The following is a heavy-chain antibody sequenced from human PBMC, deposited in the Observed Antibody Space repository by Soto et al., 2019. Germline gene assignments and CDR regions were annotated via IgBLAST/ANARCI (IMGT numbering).Heavy chain of an antibody. CDR1: GFTFSDYY. CDR2: ISGSGSTI. J-gene: IGHJ6*03. CDR3: ASGVTSSPFLHHLMDR. V-gene: IGHV3-11*01. D-gene: IGHD3-16*01. Sequence: QVQLVESGGGLVKPGGSLRLSCAASGFTFSDYYMSWIRQAPGKGLEWVSYISGSGSTIYYADSVKGRFTISRDNRQDSLHSQINSPRAEDHAGDYLASGVTSSPFLHHLMDRWGKGTTVTVSS.